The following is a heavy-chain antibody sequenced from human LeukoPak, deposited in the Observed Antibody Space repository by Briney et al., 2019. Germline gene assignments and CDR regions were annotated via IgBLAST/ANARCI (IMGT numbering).Heavy chain of an antibody. J-gene: IGHJ4*02. CDR2: IKSKTDGGTT. CDR3: TTERRYSSSWSTPFDY. D-gene: IGHD6-13*01. Sequence: GGSLRLSCAASGFTFSNAWMSWVRQAPGKGLEWVGRIKSKTDGGTTDYAAPVKGRFTISRDDSKNTLYLQMNSLKIEDTAMYHCTTERRYSSSWSTPFDYWGQGTLVTVSS. V-gene: IGHV3-15*01. CDR1: GFTFSNAW.